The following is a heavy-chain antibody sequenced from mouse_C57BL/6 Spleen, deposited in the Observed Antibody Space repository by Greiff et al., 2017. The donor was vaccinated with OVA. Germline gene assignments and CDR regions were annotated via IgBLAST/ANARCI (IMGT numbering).Heavy chain of an antibody. CDR1: GYSITSGYD. V-gene: IGHV3-1*01. CDR3: ARESGSSYAMDY. Sequence: VQLQQSGPGMVKPSQSLSLTCTVTGYSITSGYDWHWLRHFPGNKLEWMGYISYSGSTNYNPSLKSRISITHDTSKNHFFLKLNSVTTEDTATYYCARESGSSYAMDYWGQGTSVTVSS. CDR2: ISYSGST. D-gene: IGHD1-1*01. J-gene: IGHJ4*01.